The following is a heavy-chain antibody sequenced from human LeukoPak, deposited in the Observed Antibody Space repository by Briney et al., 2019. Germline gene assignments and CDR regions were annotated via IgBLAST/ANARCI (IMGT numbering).Heavy chain of an antibody. CDR3: ARVPDYGGNSGPLYYYYMDV. CDR2: IYYSGST. J-gene: IGHJ6*03. CDR1: GGSISSYY. V-gene: IGHV4-59*01. D-gene: IGHD4-23*01. Sequence: SETLSLTCTVSGGSISSYYWGWIRQPPGKGLEWIGSIYYSGSTNCNPSLKSRVTISVDTSKNQFSLKLSSVTAAGTAVYYCARVPDYGGNSGPLYYYYMDVWGKGTTVTVSS.